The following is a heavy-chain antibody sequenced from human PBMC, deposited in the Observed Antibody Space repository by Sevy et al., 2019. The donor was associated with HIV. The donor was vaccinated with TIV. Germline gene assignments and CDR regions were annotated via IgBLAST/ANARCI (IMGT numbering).Heavy chain of an antibody. CDR3: ARDTAGDTTFGVANRALWYYYGMDV. CDR1: GFTFSSYS. D-gene: IGHD3-3*01. CDR2: ISSSSSYI. Sequence: GGSLRLSCAASGFTFSSYSMNWDRQAPGKGLEWVSSISSSSSYIYYADSVKGRFTISRDNAKNSLYLQMNSLRAEDTAVYYCARDTAGDTTFGVANRALWYYYGMDVWGQGTTVTVSS. V-gene: IGHV3-21*01. J-gene: IGHJ6*02.